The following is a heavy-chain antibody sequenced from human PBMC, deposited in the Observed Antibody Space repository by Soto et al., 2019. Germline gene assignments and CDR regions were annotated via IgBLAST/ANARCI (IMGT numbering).Heavy chain of an antibody. CDR1: GYTFTGYY. V-gene: IGHV1-2*02. CDR3: ARDMTRLWSIYYYGMDV. D-gene: IGHD5-18*01. Sequence: ASVKVSCKASGYTFTGYYMHWVRQAPGQGLEWMGWINPNSGGTNYAQKFQGRVTMTRDTSISTAYMELSRLRSDDTAVYYCARDMTRLWSIYYYGMDVWGQGTTVTVSS. CDR2: INPNSGGT. J-gene: IGHJ6*02.